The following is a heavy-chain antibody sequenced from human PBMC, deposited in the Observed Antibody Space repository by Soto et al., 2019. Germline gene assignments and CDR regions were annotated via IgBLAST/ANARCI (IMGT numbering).Heavy chain of an antibody. V-gene: IGHV3-23*01. Sequence: ESGGHLVQPGGSLRLSCSASGFTLSSYAMSWVRQAPGKGLEWVSSISAGGDMTYNSDSVKGRFTISRDNSNNALFLQMHNLSIEDTALYYCARGDRGGSGSPASYCYSGWDVWGQGDRVTVS. J-gene: IGHJ6*02. CDR1: GFTLSSYA. D-gene: IGHD3-10*01. CDR3: ARGDRGGSGSPASYCYSGWDV. CDR2: ISAGGDMT.